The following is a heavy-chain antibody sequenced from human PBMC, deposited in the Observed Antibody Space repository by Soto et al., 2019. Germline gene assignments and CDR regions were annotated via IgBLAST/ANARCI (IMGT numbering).Heavy chain of an antibody. Sequence: SETLSLTCTVSGGSINSDDYYWTWVRQPPGKGLEWIGYIYYDGNSQHNPSLKSRVTMSIDTSKNQFSLNLGSVTAADTAVYYCARDRRWLPRGPNNWLDLWGQGTQVTDSS. CDR2: IYYDGNS. V-gene: IGHV4-30-4*01. CDR1: GGSINSDDYY. CDR3: ARDRRWLPRGPNNWLDL. J-gene: IGHJ5*02. D-gene: IGHD5-12*01.